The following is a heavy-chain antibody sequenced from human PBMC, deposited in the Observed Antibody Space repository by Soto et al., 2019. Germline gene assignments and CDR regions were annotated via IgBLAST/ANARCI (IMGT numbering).Heavy chain of an antibody. CDR3: ATAEVDY. CDR2: MNSDGRTT. Sequence: EVQLVESGGGLVQPGGSLRLSCAASGFNFGNNWMHWVRQAPGKGLEWVSRMNSDGRTTNYADSVKGQFTVSRDNAKNTLYLQMNSLRAEHTAVYYCATAEVDYWGPGNLVTVSS. CDR1: GFNFGNNW. V-gene: IGHV3-74*01. J-gene: IGHJ4*02.